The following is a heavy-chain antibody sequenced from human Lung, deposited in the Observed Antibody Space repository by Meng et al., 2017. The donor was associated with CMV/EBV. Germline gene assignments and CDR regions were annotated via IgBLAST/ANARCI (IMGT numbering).Heavy chain of an antibody. CDR1: GGSISSSNW. J-gene: IGHJ4*02. V-gene: IGHV4-4*02. CDR3: ASFPPPGKQWLVTDY. D-gene: IGHD6-19*01. CDR2: IYHSGST. Sequence: QGQLQVPGQGLVKPSGTLSLTCAVSGGSISSSNWWSWVRQPPGKGLEWIGEIYHSGSTNYNPSLKSRVTISVDKSKNQFSLKLSSVTAADTAVYYCASFPPPGKQWLVTDYWGQGTLVTVSS.